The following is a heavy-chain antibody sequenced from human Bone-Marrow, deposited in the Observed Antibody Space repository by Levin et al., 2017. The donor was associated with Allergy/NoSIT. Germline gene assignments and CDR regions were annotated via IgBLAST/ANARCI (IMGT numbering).Heavy chain of an antibody. CDR1: GFSLNTASLG. CDR3: SRWTAGSLGGWFDI. D-gene: IGHD3-3*01. V-gene: IGHV2-5*02. CDR2: IYWDDDK. Sequence: SGPTLVKPTQTLTLTCTFSGFSLNTASLGVGWIRQPPGKALECLALIYWDDDKLYNPSLRGRLIITKDTSKNQVVLAMANMDPADTATYYCSRWTAGSLGGWFDIWGQGTLVTVPS. J-gene: IGHJ5*02.